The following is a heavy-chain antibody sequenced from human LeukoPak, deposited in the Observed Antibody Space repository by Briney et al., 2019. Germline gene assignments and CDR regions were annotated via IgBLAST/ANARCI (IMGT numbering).Heavy chain of an antibody. D-gene: IGHD6-19*01. J-gene: IGHJ4*02. CDR3: ARAAVAGDFGDC. Sequence: SETLSLTCTVSGGSVSSDSYYWTWIRQPPGKGLEWIGYIYYSGDTNYDPSLKSRLTISLNTSNNQFSLKVNSVTTADTAVYFCARAAVAGDFGDCWGQGTLVTVSS. CDR2: IYYSGDT. CDR1: GGSVSSDSYY. V-gene: IGHV4-61*01.